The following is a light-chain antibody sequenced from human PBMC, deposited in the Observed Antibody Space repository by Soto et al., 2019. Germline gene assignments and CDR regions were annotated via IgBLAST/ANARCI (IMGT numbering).Light chain of an antibody. CDR2: GAS. J-gene: IGKJ1*01. CDR3: QQYGSSRT. CDR1: QSVSGSY. V-gene: IGKV3-20*01. Sequence: ETVLTQSPGTLSLSPGERGTLSCRASQSVSGSYLAWYQQKPGQAPRLLIYGASSRATGIPDRFSGSGSGTDFTLTISSLEPEDSAVYYCQQYGSSRTFGQWAKVEIK.